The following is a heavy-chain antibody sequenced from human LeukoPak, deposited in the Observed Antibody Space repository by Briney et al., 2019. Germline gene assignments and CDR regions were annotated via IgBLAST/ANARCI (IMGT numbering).Heavy chain of an antibody. CDR1: GYTLTELS. CDR2: FDPEDGET. D-gene: IGHD6-13*01. J-gene: IGHJ4*02. V-gene: IGHV1-24*01. CDR3: ATIFGGIAAELDY. Sequence: ASVNVSCKVSGYTLTELSMHWVRQAPGKGLEWMGGFDPEDGETIYAQNFQGRVTMTEDTSTDTAYMELSSLRSEDTAVYYCATIFGGIAAELDYWGQGTLVTVSS.